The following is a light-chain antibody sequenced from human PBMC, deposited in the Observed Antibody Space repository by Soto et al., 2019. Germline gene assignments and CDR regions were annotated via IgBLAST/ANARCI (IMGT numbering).Light chain of an antibody. CDR1: SSDVGGYDY. CDR2: EVS. CDR3: SSYTNDNTLV. J-gene: IGLJ2*01. Sequence: QCALTQPASVSGSPGQSITISCTGTSSDVGGYDYVSWYQQQPGKAPKLIIYEVSNRPSGVSYRFSGSKSGNTASLTISGLQAEDEANYHCSSYTNDNTLVFGGGTKLTVL. V-gene: IGLV2-14*01.